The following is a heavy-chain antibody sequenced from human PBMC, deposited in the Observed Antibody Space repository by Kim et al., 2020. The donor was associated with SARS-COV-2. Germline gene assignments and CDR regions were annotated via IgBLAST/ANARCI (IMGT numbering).Heavy chain of an antibody. V-gene: IGHV4-39*01. D-gene: IGHD3-3*01. CDR3: ASHYDFWRGFPPLYGMDV. Sequence: KSRVTISVDTSKNQFSRKLSSVTAADTAVYYCASHYDFWRGFPPLYGMDVWGQGTTVTVSS. J-gene: IGHJ6*02.